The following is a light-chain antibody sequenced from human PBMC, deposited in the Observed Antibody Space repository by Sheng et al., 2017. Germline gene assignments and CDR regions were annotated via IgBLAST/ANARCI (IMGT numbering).Light chain of an antibody. J-gene: IGLJ3*02. CDR1: SGDLGAYNY. CDR2: DVS. V-gene: IGLV2-14*03. CDR3: SSYTSSSTLV. Sequence: QSALTQPASVSGSPGQSITISCTGTSGDLGAYNYVSWYQQHPGKAPKLMIHDVSNRPSGVSNRFSGSKSGNTASLTISGLQAEDEADYYCSSYTSSSTLVFGGGTKLTVL.